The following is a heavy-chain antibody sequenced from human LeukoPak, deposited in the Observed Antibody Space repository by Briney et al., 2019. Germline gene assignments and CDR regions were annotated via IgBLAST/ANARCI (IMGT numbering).Heavy chain of an antibody. CDR3: ALYSRTFNAFDI. CDR1: GYTFTSYG. V-gene: IGHV1-18*01. D-gene: IGHD2-21*01. CDR2: ISAYDGKT. J-gene: IGHJ3*02. Sequence: GASVKVSCKASGYTFTSYGVSWLRQAPGHGLEWVGWISAYDGKTNYAQNFQGRITMTTDTSTSTAYMELRSLRSDDTAVFFCALYSRTFNAFDIWGQGTMVTVSS.